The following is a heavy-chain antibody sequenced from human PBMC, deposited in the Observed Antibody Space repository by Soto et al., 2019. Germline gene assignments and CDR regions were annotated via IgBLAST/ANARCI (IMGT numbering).Heavy chain of an antibody. Sequence: LSLTCTASGGSISSGRYYWSWIRQHPGKGLEWMGYITDSGSTYNKPSLRGRVTMSVDTTENQFSLNLNSVTSADTAVYHCARGSGGNWYFDLWGRGTLVTVSS. CDR2: ITDSGST. CDR3: ARGSGGNWYFDL. CDR1: GGSISSGRYY. J-gene: IGHJ2*01. V-gene: IGHV4-31*03.